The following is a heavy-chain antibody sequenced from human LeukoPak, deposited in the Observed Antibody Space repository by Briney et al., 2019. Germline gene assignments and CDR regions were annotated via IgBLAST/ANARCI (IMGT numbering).Heavy chain of an antibody. D-gene: IGHD3-10*01. J-gene: IGHJ4*02. V-gene: IGHV4-61*02. Sequence: SQTLSLTCTVSGGSISSGSYYWSWIRQPAGKGLEWIRRIYTSGSTNYNPSLKSRVTISVDTSKNQFSLKLSSVTAADTAVYYCARDIGRFGELFSDYWGQGTLVTVSS. CDR2: IYTSGST. CDR3: ARDIGRFGELFSDY. CDR1: GGSISSGSYY.